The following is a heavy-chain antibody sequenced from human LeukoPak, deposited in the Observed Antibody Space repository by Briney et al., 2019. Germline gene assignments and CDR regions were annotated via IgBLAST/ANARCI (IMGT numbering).Heavy chain of an antibody. CDR3: ARDDGYYYGGPPHAFDI. CDR2: IYSGGST. J-gene: IGHJ3*02. CDR1: GFTVSSNY. V-gene: IGHV3-53*01. Sequence: PGGSLRLSCAASGFTVSSNYMSWVRQAPGKGLEWVSVIYSGGSTYYADSVKGRFTISRDNSKNTLYLQMNSLRAEDTAVYYCARDDGYYYGGPPHAFDIWGQGTMVTVSS. D-gene: IGHD3-10*01.